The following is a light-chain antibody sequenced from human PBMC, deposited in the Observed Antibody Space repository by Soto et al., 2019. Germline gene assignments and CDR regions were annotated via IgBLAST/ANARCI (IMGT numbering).Light chain of an antibody. J-gene: IGKJ1*01. CDR2: DAS. CDR1: QTITNW. V-gene: IGKV1-5*01. Sequence: DIQMTQSPSTLSGSVGDRVTITFRSSQTITNWLAWYQQKPGKAPRLLIYDASSLESWVPSRFSGSGSGTEFTLTISSLQSEDFATYYCRQYKSFWTFGQGTKVDIK. CDR3: RQYKSFWT.